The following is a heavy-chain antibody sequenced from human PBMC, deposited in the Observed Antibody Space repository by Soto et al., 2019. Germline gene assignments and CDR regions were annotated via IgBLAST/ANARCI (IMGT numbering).Heavy chain of an antibody. Sequence: GGSLRLSCAASGFTFSSYAMSWVRQAPGKGLEWVSAISGSGGSTYYADSVKGRFTISRDNSKNTLYLQMNSLRAEDTAVYYCAKEEVTTGLDYYYYMDVWGKGTTVTVSS. CDR2: ISGSGGST. CDR1: GFTFSSYA. J-gene: IGHJ6*03. V-gene: IGHV3-23*01. CDR3: AKEEVTTGLDYYYYMDV. D-gene: IGHD4-17*01.